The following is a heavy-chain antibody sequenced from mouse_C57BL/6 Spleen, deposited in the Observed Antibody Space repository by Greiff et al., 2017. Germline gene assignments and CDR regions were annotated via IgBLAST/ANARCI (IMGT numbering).Heavy chain of an antibody. Sequence: VQLKESEGGLVQPGSSMKLSCPASGFTFSDYYMAWVRQVPEKGLEWVANINYDGSSTYYLDSLKSRFIISRDNAKNILYLQMSSLKSEDTATYYCARGRYYGSSFDYWRQGTPLPVSS. CDR3: ARGRYYGSSFDY. J-gene: IGHJ2*01. D-gene: IGHD1-1*01. CDR2: INYDGSST. CDR1: GFTFSDYY. V-gene: IGHV5-16*01.